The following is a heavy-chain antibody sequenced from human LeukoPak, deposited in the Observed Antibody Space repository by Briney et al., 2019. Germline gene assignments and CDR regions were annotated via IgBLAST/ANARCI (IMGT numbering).Heavy chain of an antibody. J-gene: IGHJ4*02. D-gene: IGHD7-27*01. CDR1: GFTFRSYW. Sequence: GGSLRLSCVASGFTFRSYWMTWVRQAPGKGLEWVANIKPDGSEIYYEDSVKDRFIISRDNAENSLFLRMNNLRAEDTAVYYCARDLNWETYWGQGTLVSVSS. CDR2: IKPDGSEI. CDR3: ARDLNWETY. V-gene: IGHV3-7*01.